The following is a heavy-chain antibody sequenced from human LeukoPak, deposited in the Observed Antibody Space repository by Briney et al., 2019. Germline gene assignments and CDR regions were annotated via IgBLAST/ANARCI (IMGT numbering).Heavy chain of an antibody. J-gene: IGHJ4*02. CDR1: GDSVSSNSAA. V-gene: IGHV6-1*01. Sequence: SQTLPLTCAISGDSVSSNSAAWNWIRQSPSRGLEWLGRTYYRSKWYNDYAVSVKSRITINPDTSKSQFSLQLNSVTPEDTAVYYCARGAYCGGDCYSEWGQGTLVTVSS. CDR3: ARGAYCGGDCYSE. D-gene: IGHD2-21*02. CDR2: TYYRSKWYN.